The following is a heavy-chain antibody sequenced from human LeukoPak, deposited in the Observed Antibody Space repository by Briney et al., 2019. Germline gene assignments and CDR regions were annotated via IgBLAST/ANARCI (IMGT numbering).Heavy chain of an antibody. J-gene: IGHJ4*02. CDR3: ARDHPYYDFWSGYTS. Sequence: GASVKVSCKASGYTFTSYGISWVRQAPGQGLEWMGWISAYNGNTNYAQKLQGRVTMTTDTSTSTAYMELRSLRSDDTAVYYCARDHPYYDFWSGYTSWGQGTLVTVSS. D-gene: IGHD3-3*01. CDR1: GYTFTSYG. CDR2: ISAYNGNT. V-gene: IGHV1-18*01.